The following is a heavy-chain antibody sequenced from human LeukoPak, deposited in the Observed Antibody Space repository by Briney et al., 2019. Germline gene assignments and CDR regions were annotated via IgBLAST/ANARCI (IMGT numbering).Heavy chain of an antibody. D-gene: IGHD3-9*01. CDR3: ARGAYFDWLLFQTYFDY. V-gene: IGHV1-69*13. Sequence: ASVKVSCKASGGTFSSYAISWVRRAPGQGLEWMGGIIPIFGTANYAQKFQGRVTITADESTSTAYMELSSLRSDDTAVYYCARGAYFDWLLFQTYFDYWGQGTLVTVSS. J-gene: IGHJ4*02. CDR1: GGTFSSYA. CDR2: IIPIFGTA.